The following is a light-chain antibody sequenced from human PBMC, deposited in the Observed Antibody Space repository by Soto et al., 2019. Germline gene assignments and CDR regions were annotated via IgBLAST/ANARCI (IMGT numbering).Light chain of an antibody. CDR1: QSFSNTY. V-gene: IGKV3-20*01. Sequence: EIVLTQSPGTLSLSPGERATLSCRASQSFSNTYLGWYQRKPAQAPRLLIYDISTRATGIPDGFSGSGSGTDFTLTISRLEPGDFGIYYCQQYGTAPWTFGQGTKVEI. CDR3: QQYGTAPWT. CDR2: DIS. J-gene: IGKJ1*01.